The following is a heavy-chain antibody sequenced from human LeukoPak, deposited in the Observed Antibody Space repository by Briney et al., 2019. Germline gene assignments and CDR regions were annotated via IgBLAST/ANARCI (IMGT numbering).Heavy chain of an antibody. CDR3: ARFDHVWETHGMDAFDL. CDR2: IYHSEST. V-gene: IGHV4-38-2*01. CDR1: GYPISRGYS. J-gene: IGHJ3*01. D-gene: IGHD3-16*01. Sequence: SETLSLTCAVSGYPISRGYSWGWIRQPPGKGLEWIGNIYHSESTHYNPSLKSRVTISPDTSKNQFSLKLSSVSASDTAVYYCARFDHVWETHGMDAFDLWGQGTMVAVSS.